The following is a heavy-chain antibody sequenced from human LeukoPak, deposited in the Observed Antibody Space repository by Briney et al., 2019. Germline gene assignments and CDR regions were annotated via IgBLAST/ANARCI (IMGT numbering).Heavy chain of an antibody. CDR3: ARENSGSSRAFDY. CDR2: ISAYNGNT. D-gene: IGHD5-12*01. J-gene: IGHJ4*02. V-gene: IGHV1-18*01. Sequence: GASVKVSCKASGYTFTSYGISWVRQAPGQGLEWMGWISAYNGNTNYAQKLQGRVTMTRDTSTSTVYMELSSLRSEDTAVYYCARENSGSSRAFDYWGQGTLVTVSS. CDR1: GYTFTSYG.